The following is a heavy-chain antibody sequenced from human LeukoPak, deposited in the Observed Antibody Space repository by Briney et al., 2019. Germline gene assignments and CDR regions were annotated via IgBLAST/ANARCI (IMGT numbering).Heavy chain of an antibody. D-gene: IGHD2-2*01. J-gene: IGHJ3*02. Sequence: PSETLSLTCTVSGGSISSSSYYWGWIRQPPGKGLEWNGYIFYSGSTDYNPSLKSRLTISVDTSKNHFSLKLRSVTAADTAVYYCARYCGATSCYWKDAFGIWGQGTMVTVSS. CDR1: GGSISSSSYY. CDR3: ARYCGATSCYWKDAFGI. V-gene: IGHV4-39*02. CDR2: IFYSGST.